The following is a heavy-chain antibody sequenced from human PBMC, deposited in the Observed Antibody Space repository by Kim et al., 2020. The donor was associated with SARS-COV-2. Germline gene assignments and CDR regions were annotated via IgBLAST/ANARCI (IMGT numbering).Heavy chain of an antibody. J-gene: IGHJ4*02. CDR2: ISSSSSYI. V-gene: IGHV3-21*01. D-gene: IGHD5-12*01. Sequence: GGSLRLSCAASGFTFSSYSMNWVRQAPGKGLEWVSSISSSSSYIYYADSVKGRLTISRDNAKNSLYLQMNSLRAEDTAVYYCARDRGRGWLQPDYWGQGTLVTVSS. CDR1: GFTFSSYS. CDR3: ARDRGRGWLQPDY.